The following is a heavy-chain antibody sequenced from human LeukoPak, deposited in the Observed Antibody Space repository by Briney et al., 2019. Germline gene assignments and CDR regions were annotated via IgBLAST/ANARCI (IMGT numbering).Heavy chain of an antibody. J-gene: IGHJ6*03. Sequence: PGGSLRLSCAASGFTFGSYGMHWVRQAPGKGMEWVAVIWYDGSNKYYADSVKGRFTISRDNSKNTLYLQMNSLRAEDTAVYYCASLGAVAGTPYYYYMDVWGKGTTVTVSS. CDR3: ASLGAVAGTPYYYYMDV. CDR1: GFTFGSYG. D-gene: IGHD6-19*01. V-gene: IGHV3-33*01. CDR2: IWYDGSNK.